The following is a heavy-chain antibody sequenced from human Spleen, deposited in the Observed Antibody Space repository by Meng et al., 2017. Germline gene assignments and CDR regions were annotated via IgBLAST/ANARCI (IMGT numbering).Heavy chain of an antibody. CDR1: VFSLSTNSVG. CDR2: IYWDDDK. J-gene: IGHJ4*02. D-gene: IGHD6-13*01. V-gene: IGHV2-5*02. Sequence: GSMLVKSTQTLTLSCTVSVFSLSTNSVGLGCIRQPPGKALVWLALIYWDDDKRYSPSLKSRLTITRDNSKNQVVLTMTNMDPEDTGTYYCAHSLVAAKVFDYWGQGTLVTVSS. CDR3: AHSLVAAKVFDY.